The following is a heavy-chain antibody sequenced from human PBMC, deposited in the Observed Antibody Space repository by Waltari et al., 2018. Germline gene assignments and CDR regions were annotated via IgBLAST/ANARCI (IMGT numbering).Heavy chain of an antibody. CDR2: ISWDGGST. D-gene: IGHD2-15*01. CDR1: GFTFDDYP. J-gene: IGHJ4*02. CDR3: AKDSASTDRVGGYFDY. V-gene: IGHV3-43*01. Sequence: EVQLVESGGVVVQPGWSLRLSFAASGFTFDDYPMPWVRQAPGKGLEWVSLISWDGGSTYYADAVKCRVTISRDNSKNSLYLQMNSLRTEDTALYYSAKDSASTDRVGGYFDYWGKGTLVTVSS.